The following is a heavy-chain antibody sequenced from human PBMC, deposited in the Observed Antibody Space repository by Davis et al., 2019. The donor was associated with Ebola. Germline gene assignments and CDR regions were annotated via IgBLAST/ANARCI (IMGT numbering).Heavy chain of an antibody. CDR2: IYYSGIT. Sequence: MPSETLSLTCTVSGGSIISSSSYWGWIRQPPRKGLEWIGSIYYSGITYYNPSLKSRVTISVDTSKNQFSLKLRSVTAADTAVYYCAREAGGGAFDIWGQGTMITVSS. CDR1: GGSIISSSSY. V-gene: IGHV4-39*02. D-gene: IGHD3-16*01. J-gene: IGHJ3*02. CDR3: AREAGGGAFDI.